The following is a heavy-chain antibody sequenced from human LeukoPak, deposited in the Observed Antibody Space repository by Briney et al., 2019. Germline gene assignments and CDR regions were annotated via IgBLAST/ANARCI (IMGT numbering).Heavy chain of an antibody. CDR2: ISGSGGST. CDR3: AKTFGEGMKAFDY. CDR1: GFTFSSDA. J-gene: IGHJ4*02. V-gene: IGHV3-23*01. Sequence: GGSLRLPCAASGFTFSSDAMSWVRQAPGKGLEWVSAISGSGGSTYYADSVKGRFTISRDNSKNTLYLQMNSLRAEDTAVYYCAKTFGEGMKAFDYRGQGTLVTASS. D-gene: IGHD2-21*01.